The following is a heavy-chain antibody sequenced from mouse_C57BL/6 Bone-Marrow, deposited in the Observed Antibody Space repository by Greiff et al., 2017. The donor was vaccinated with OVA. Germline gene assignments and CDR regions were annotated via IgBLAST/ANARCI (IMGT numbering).Heavy chain of an antibody. J-gene: IGHJ2*01. D-gene: IGHD2-3*01. CDR2: IYPRSGNT. V-gene: IGHV1-81*01. Sequence: VHLVESGAELARPGASVKLSCKASGYTFTSYGISWVKQRTGQGLEWIGEIYPRSGNTYYNEKFKGKATLTADKSSSTAYMELRSLTSEDSAVYFCASYGYYLFDYWGQGTTLTVSS. CDR1: GYTFTSYG. CDR3: ASYGYYLFDY.